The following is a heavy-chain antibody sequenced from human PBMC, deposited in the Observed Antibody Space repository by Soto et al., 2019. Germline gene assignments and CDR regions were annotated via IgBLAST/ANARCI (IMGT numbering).Heavy chain of an antibody. Sequence: GASVKVSCKTSGYTFSNYGITWVRQAPGQPLEWLGWISLYSDGTSYAQKFRGRVSMTTDTSTTTAYMELRSLRPDDTAVYHCARLVPAAEAWFGPWGQPTLVTVSS. J-gene: IGHJ5*02. D-gene: IGHD2-2*01. V-gene: IGHV1-18*01. CDR3: ARLVPAAEAWFGP. CDR2: ISLYSDGT. CDR1: GYTFSNYG.